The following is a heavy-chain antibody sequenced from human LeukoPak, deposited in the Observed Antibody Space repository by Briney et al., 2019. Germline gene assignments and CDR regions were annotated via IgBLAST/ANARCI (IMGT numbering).Heavy chain of an antibody. D-gene: IGHD6-6*01. CDR2: ISSSGSTI. CDR1: GFTFSSYE. Sequence: QPGGSLRLSCAASGFTFSSYEMNWVRQAPGKGLEWVSYISSSGSTIYYADSVKGRFTISRDNVKNSLYLQMNSLRAEDTAVYYCARGRDSSSSYPGYWGQGTLVTVSS. V-gene: IGHV3-48*03. CDR3: ARGRDSSSSYPGY. J-gene: IGHJ4*02.